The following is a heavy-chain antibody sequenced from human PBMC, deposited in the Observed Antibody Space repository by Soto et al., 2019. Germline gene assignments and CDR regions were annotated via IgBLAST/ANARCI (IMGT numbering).Heavy chain of an antibody. Sequence: QVQLQESGPGLVKPSETLSLTCTVSGGSISSYYWSWIRQPPGKGLEWIGYIYHTGSTNYNPSLKSRVPRSVDTSKKQFSLRLRSGTAADTAVYYCARTQLGSFDIWGQGTMVTVSS. CDR1: GGSISSYY. CDR2: IYHTGST. J-gene: IGHJ3*02. CDR3: ARTQLGSFDI. D-gene: IGHD3-16*01. V-gene: IGHV4-59*01.